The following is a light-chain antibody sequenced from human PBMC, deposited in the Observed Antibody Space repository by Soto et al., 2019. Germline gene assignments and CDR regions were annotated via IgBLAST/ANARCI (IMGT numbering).Light chain of an antibody. V-gene: IGKV1-39*01. CDR2: AAS. CDR1: QSLSNH. CDR3: QQCYSSPPT. Sequence: DIQMTQSPSSLSASVEDRVIITCRASQSLSNHLNWYQQKPGKAPKLLIFAASSLQSGVPSRFSGSRSGPDFTLTISSLQPEDFATYYCQQCYSSPPTFGQGTKVEIK. J-gene: IGKJ1*01.